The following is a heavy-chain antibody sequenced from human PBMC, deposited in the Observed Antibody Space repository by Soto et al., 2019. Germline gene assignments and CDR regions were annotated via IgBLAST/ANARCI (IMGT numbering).Heavy chain of an antibody. D-gene: IGHD4-17*01. CDR3: ARRTETTVDY. CDR2: IYYSGST. V-gene: IGHV4-59*08. J-gene: IGHJ4*02. Sequence: SETLSLTCTVSGGSISSYYWSWIRQPPGKGLEWIGYIYYSGSTNYNPSLKSRVTISVDTSKNQFSLKLSSVTAADTAVYYCARRTETTVDYWGQGTLVTVSS. CDR1: GGSISSYY.